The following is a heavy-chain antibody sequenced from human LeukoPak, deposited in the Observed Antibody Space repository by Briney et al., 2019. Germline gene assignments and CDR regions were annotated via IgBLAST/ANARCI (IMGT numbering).Heavy chain of an antibody. Sequence: PGGSLRLSCAASGFTFSSYAMSWVRQAPGKGLEWVSAISGSGGSTYYADSVKGRFTISRDNSKNTLYPQMNSLRAEDTAVYYCAKDYYYGSGSYGFDYWGQGTLVTVSS. CDR3: AKDYYYGSGSYGFDY. CDR1: GFTFSSYA. V-gene: IGHV3-23*01. CDR2: ISGSGGST. D-gene: IGHD3-10*01. J-gene: IGHJ4*02.